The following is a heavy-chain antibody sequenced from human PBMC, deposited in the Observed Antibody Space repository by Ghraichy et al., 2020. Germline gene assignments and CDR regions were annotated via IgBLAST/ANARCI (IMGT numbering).Heavy chain of an antibody. CDR1: GFTVSSNY. D-gene: IGHD3-9*01. V-gene: IGHV3-66*01. J-gene: IGHJ6*02. CDR2: IYSGGST. CDR3: ARAHASGDILTGYPYYYGMDV. Sequence: GGSLRLSCAASGFTVSSNYMSWVRQAPGKGLEWVSVIYSGGSTYYADSVKGRFTISRDNSKNTLYLQMNSLRAEDTAVYYCARAHASGDILTGYPYYYGMDVWGQGTTVTVSS.